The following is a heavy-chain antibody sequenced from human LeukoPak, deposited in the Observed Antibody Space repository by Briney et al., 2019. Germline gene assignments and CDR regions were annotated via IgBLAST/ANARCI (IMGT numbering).Heavy chain of an antibody. D-gene: IGHD3-16*01. Sequence: PSETLSLTCAVYGGSFSGYYWSWIRQPPGKGLEWIGEINHSGSTNYNPSLKSRVTISVDTSKNHFSLKLSSVTAADTAVYYCARDTIGIGLRLGEYTDYWGQGTLVTVSS. CDR2: INHSGST. J-gene: IGHJ4*02. CDR1: GGSFSGYY. CDR3: ARDTIGIGLRLGEYTDY. V-gene: IGHV4-34*01.